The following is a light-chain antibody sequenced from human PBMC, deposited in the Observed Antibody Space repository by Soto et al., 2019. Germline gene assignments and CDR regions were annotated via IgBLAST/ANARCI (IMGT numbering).Light chain of an antibody. J-gene: IGLJ1*01. V-gene: IGLV2-14*01. Sequence: QSALTQPASVSGSPGQSITISCTGTSSDVGGYNYVSWYQQHPGKAPKLMIYDVSIRPSGVSNRFSGSKSGNTASLTISGLQAEDEADYYCSSYTSSSLLDVFGTGTKVTVL. CDR3: SSYTSSSLLDV. CDR2: DVS. CDR1: SSDVGGYNY.